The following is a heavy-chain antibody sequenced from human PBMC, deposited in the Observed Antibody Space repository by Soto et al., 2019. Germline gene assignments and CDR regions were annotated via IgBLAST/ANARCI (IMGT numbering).Heavy chain of an antibody. J-gene: IGHJ4*02. Sequence: EVQLLESGGGLVQPGGSLRLSCAASGFTFSSYAMSWVRQAPGKGLEWVSAISGSGGSTYYADSVKGRFTISRDNSKNTLYLQMNSLRAEDTAVYYCAKDLNYYDSSGLTFDYWGQGTLVTVSS. D-gene: IGHD3-22*01. CDR1: GFTFSSYA. CDR3: AKDLNYYDSSGLTFDY. V-gene: IGHV3-23*01. CDR2: ISGSGGST.